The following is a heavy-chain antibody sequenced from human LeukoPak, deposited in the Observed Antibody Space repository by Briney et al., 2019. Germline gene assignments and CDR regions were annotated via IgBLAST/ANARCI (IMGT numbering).Heavy chain of an antibody. CDR2: INDDGSAT. V-gene: IGHV3-74*01. J-gene: IGHJ4*02. CDR1: GFSFSNSW. CDR3: AREILAPGKTHDY. Sequence: PGGSLTLSCTASGFSFSNSWKHWVRHVPRKGLVLDSRINDDGSATFYAASVKGRFTISRDNAKNTLFLQINSLRAEDTAVYYCAREILAPGKTHDYWGEGSLVTVSS.